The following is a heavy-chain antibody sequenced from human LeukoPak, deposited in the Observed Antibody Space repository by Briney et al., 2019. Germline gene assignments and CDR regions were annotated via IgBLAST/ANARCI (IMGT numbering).Heavy chain of an antibody. J-gene: IGHJ3*02. Sequence: GGSLRLSCAASGFTFSSYGMHWVRQAPGKGLEWVAVISYDGSNKYYADSVKGRFTISRDNSKNTLYLQMNSLRAEDTAVYYCANDAFDIWGQGTMVTVSS. CDR1: GFTFSSYG. CDR3: ANDAFDI. V-gene: IGHV3-30*18. CDR2: ISYDGSNK.